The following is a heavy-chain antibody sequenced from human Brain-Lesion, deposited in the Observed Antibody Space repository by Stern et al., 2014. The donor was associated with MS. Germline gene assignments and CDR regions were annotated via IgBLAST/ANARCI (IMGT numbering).Heavy chain of an antibody. CDR2: IKEDGTEK. J-gene: IGHJ6*02. CDR1: GFTFGNYW. D-gene: IGHD3-3*01. CDR3: ARGYNTIYGIVTQRGSGMDV. Sequence: EVQLVESGGGLVQPGGSLTISCTAAGFTFGNYWMTWVRQAPGKGLEWVANIKEDGTEKNYVDSVKGRITSSRDNARNSLYLQMNSLRVEDTALYYCARGYNTIYGIVTQRGSGMDVWGQGTTVIVSS. V-gene: IGHV3-7*01.